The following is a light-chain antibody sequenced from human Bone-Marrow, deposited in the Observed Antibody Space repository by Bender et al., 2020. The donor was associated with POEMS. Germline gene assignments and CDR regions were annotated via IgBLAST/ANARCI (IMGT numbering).Light chain of an antibody. V-gene: IGLV1-40*01. CDR3: SSYGGTDTPVI. Sequence: QSVLTQPPSVSGAPGQRVTISCTGSSSNTGSGYDINWYQHLPGTAPKLIIYDVNNRPSGVSTRFSGSKSGNTASLTISGLQAEDEADYYCSSYGGTDTPVIFGGGTKVTVL. CDR1: SSNTGSGYD. CDR2: DVN. J-gene: IGLJ2*01.